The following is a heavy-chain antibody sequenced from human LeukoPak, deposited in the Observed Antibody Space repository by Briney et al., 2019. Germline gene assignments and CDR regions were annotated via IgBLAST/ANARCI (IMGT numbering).Heavy chain of an antibody. CDR3: AKRGVVIRVILVGFHKEAYYFDS. CDR2: IKQDASER. Sequence: GSLRLSCAASGFTFSLYWMNWVRQAPGKGLEWVANIKQDASERYYVDSVKGRFTISRDNPKNTLYLQMNSLRAEDTAVYFCAKRGVVIRVILVGFHKEAYYFDSWGQGALVTVSS. CDR1: GFTFSLYW. J-gene: IGHJ4*02. D-gene: IGHD3-22*01. V-gene: IGHV3-7*03.